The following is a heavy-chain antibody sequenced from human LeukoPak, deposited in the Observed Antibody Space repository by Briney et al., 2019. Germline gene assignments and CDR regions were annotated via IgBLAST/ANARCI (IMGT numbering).Heavy chain of an antibody. D-gene: IGHD6-25*01. CDR3: ARQLPTAAADTRGYFDY. CDR1: AGSISNGDYY. V-gene: IGHV4-39*01. J-gene: IGHJ4*01. CDR2: IFYGEST. Sequence: SETLSLTCSDSAGSISNGDYYWGWIRQAPGKGLEWIGCIFYGESTHYNPSLKSRATISVDTSKNQFSLKLTSVTAADAAIYYCARQLPTAAADTRGYFDYWGQGTVVTVSS.